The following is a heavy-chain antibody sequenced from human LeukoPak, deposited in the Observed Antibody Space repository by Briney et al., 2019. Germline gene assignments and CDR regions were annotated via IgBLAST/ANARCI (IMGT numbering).Heavy chain of an antibody. CDR2: IYYSGST. V-gene: IGHV4-30-4*01. CDR3: QRGAGEDYFDY. J-gene: IGHJ4*02. CDR1: GGSISSGDYY. Sequence: PSQTLSLTCTVSGGSISSGDYYWSWIRQPPAKGLEWIGYIYYSGSTYYNPSLKSRVTISVDTSKNQFSLKLSSVTAADTAVYYCQRGAGEDYFDYWGQGTLVTVSS. D-gene: IGHD4/OR15-4a*01.